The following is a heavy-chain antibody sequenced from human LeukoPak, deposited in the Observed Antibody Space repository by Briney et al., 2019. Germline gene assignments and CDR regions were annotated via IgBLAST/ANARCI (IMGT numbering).Heavy chain of an antibody. CDR2: IVGTGVST. D-gene: IGHD4-11*01. CDR1: GFTFSSYA. V-gene: IGHV3-23*01. CDR3: AKPDDYSNLPYYFDY. J-gene: IGHJ4*02. Sequence: PGGSLRLSCAASGFTFSSYAMSWVRQAPGMGLEWVSSIVGTGVSTYYADSVKGRFTVSRDNSKNTLYLQMNSLRAEDTAVYYCAKPDDYSNLPYYFDYWGQGTLVTVSS.